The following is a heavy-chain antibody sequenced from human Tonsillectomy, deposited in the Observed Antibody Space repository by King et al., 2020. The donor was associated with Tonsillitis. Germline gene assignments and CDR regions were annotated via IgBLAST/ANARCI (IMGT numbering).Heavy chain of an antibody. V-gene: IGHV3-30-3*01. CDR3: ARGSVVGATFGNYV. J-gene: IGHJ4*02. D-gene: IGHD1-26*01. CDR2: ISYDGSNK. Sequence: VQLVESGGGVVQPGRSLRLSCAASGFSFSSYAMHWVRQAPGKGLEWVAVISYDGSNKYYADSVKGRFTISRDNSKNTLYLQMNSLRAGDTAVYYCARGSVVGATFGNYVWGQGTLVTVSS. CDR1: GFSFSSYA.